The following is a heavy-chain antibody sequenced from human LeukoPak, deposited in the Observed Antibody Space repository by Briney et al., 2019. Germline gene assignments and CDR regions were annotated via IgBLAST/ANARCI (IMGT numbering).Heavy chain of an antibody. J-gene: IGHJ4*02. CDR3: ARHGLTPRGSYAEDY. D-gene: IGHD1-26*01. CDR2: ISYSGSA. CDR1: GGSITNYY. V-gene: IGHV4-59*08. Sequence: SETLSLTFTVSGGSITNYYWRWIRQPPGKGLEWIGWISYSGSAHYNPSLNSRVTMSVDTSQNQFSLNLNSVTAADTAVYYCARHGLTPRGSYAEDYWGQGTLVTVSS.